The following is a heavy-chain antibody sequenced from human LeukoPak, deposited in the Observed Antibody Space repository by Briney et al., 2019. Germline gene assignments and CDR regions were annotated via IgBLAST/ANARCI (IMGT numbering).Heavy chain of an antibody. CDR2: ISGSGGST. V-gene: IGHV3-23*01. CDR1: GFTFSSYA. Sequence: SGGSLRLSCAASGFTFSSYAMTWVRQAPGKGLEWVSTISGSGGSTYYADSVKGRFTISRDKSKNTLYLQMNSLRAEDTAVYYCARDSIVPISATVAECWGQGTLVTVSS. CDR3: ARDSIVPISATVAEC. J-gene: IGHJ4*02. D-gene: IGHD6-13*01.